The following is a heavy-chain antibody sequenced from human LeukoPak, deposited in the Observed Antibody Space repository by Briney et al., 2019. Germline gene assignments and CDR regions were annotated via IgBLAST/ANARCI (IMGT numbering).Heavy chain of an antibody. Sequence: GSLRLSCAASGFTFDDYAMHWVRQAPGKGLVWVSRINSDGSSTSYADSVKGRFTISRDNAKNTLYLQMNSLRAEDTAVYYCARTYYYDSSGYSQHWGQGTLVTVSS. CDR2: INSDGSST. D-gene: IGHD3-22*01. CDR1: GFTFDDYA. V-gene: IGHV3-74*01. CDR3: ARTYYYDSSGYSQH. J-gene: IGHJ1*01.